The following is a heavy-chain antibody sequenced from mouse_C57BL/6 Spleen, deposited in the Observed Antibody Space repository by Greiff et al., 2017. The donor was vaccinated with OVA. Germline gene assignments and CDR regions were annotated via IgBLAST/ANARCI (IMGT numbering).Heavy chain of an antibody. V-gene: IGHV1-19*01. J-gene: IGHJ4*01. CDR3: ERKTAQATGAMDY. D-gene: IGHD3-2*02. Sequence: EVQLQESGPVLVKPGASVKMSCKASGYTFTDYYMNWVKQSHGKSLEWIGVINPYNGGTSYNQKFKGKATLTVDKSSSTAYMELNSLTSEDSAVYYCERKTAQATGAMDYWGQGTSVTVSS. CDR1: GYTFTDYY. CDR2: INPYNGGT.